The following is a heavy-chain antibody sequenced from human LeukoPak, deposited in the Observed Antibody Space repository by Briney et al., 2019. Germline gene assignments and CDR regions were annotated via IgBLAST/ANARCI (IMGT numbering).Heavy chain of an antibody. J-gene: IGHJ4*02. CDR2: IKSKSDGETT. Sequence: GGSLRLSCAASGFTFSSYAMSWVRQAPGKGLEWVGRIKSKSDGETTDYAAPVKGRFTISRDDSIDTLYLQINSLKTEDTAVYYYTTDIQDYWGQGTLVTVSS. V-gene: IGHV3-15*01. D-gene: IGHD2-21*01. CDR1: GFTFSSYA. CDR3: TTDIQDY.